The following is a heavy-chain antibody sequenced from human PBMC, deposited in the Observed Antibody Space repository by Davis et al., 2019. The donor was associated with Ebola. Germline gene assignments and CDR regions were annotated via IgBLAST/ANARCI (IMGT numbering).Heavy chain of an antibody. Sequence: AASVKASCKTSGYTFTNYDINWVRQATGQGLEWMGWMNPNSGNTGYAQDFRGRITMTRNISISTAYMELSSLRSEDTAVYYCARRVGARSGFDYWGRGTLVTVSS. CDR3: ARRVGARSGFDY. CDR1: GYTFTNYD. V-gene: IGHV1-8*01. J-gene: IGHJ4*02. D-gene: IGHD1-26*01. CDR2: MNPNSGNT.